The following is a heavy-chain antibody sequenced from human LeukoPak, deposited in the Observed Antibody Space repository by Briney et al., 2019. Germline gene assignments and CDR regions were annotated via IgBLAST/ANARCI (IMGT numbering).Heavy chain of an antibody. CDR3: TRDFGVIVGAFDM. V-gene: IGHV3-49*04. D-gene: IGHD3-16*02. J-gene: IGHJ3*02. CDR2: IRSKLYGGTT. CDR1: GFTFGDYS. Sequence: GGSLRLSCTASGFTFGDYSMGWVRQAPGKGLEWVGFIRSKLYGGTTEYAASGKGRFTISRAHSKSLAHLQMNSLKTEDTATYYCTRDFGVIVGAFDMWGQGTMVTVSS.